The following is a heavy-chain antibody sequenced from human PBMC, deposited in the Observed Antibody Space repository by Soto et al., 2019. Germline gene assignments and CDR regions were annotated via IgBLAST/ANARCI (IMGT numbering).Heavy chain of an antibody. Sequence: QVQLVESGGGVVQPGTSLRLSCVGSGFTFRSYVIHWVRQAPGKGLEWVALTSYDGRNKYYDDSVKGRFTISRDNARNTLDLQMDNLRLEDTALYYCARWGTTGGLDVWGQGTLVSVSS. CDR3: ARWGTTGGLDV. CDR1: GFTFRSYV. CDR2: TSYDGRNK. J-gene: IGHJ4*02. D-gene: IGHD3-16*01. V-gene: IGHV3-30*19.